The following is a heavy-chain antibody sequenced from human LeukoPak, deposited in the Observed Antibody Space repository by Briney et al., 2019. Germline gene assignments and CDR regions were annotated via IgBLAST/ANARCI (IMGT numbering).Heavy chain of an antibody. CDR1: GGSISSSSYY. D-gene: IGHD3-3*01. CDR3: ASTAITIFGVVTSEFDY. J-gene: IGHJ4*02. Sequence: SETLSLTWTVSGGSISSSSYYWGWIRQLPGKGLEWIGSIYYSGSTYYNPSLKSRVTISVDTSKNQFSLKLSSVTAADTAVYYCASTAITIFGVVTSEFDYWGQGTLVTVSS. CDR2: IYYSGST. V-gene: IGHV4-39*01.